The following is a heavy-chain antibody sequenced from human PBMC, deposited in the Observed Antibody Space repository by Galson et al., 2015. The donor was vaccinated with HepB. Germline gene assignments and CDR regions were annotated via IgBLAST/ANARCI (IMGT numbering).Heavy chain of an antibody. Sequence: SLRLSCAASGFTFDDYTMHWVRQAPGKGLEWVSLISWDGGSTYYADSVKGRFTISRDNSKNSLYLQMNSLRTEDTALYYCAKDHSGLGGGSYYEYFDYWGQGTLVTVSS. CDR1: GFTFDDYT. J-gene: IGHJ4*02. V-gene: IGHV3-43*01. CDR3: AKDHSGLGGGSYYEYFDY. D-gene: IGHD1-26*01. CDR2: ISWDGGST.